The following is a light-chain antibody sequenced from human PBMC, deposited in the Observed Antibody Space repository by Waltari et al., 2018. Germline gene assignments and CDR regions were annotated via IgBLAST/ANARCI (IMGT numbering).Light chain of an antibody. J-gene: IGLJ1*01. Sequence: QSALTQPASVSGSPGQSITITCPGTSSDVGGYNYVSCYQHHPGNVPKLIISEVNNRPSGVSHRFSGSKSGNTASLSISGLQTEDEADYYCSSYTSSTTLVFGTGTKVTVL. CDR3: SSYTSSTTLV. V-gene: IGLV2-14*01. CDR1: SSDVGGYNY. CDR2: EVN.